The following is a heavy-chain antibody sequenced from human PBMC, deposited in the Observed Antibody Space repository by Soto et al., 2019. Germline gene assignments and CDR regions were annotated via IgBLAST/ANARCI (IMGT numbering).Heavy chain of an antibody. CDR1: GFTFDDYG. J-gene: IGHJ5*02. Sequence: GGSLRLSCAASGFTFDDYGMSWVRQAPGKGLEWVSGINWNGGSTGYAESVKGRFTISRDNAKNSLYLQMNSLRAEDTALYYCAREGYGSGSYYNVPWFDPWGQGTLVTVSS. D-gene: IGHD3-10*01. V-gene: IGHV3-20*04. CDR2: INWNGGST. CDR3: AREGYGSGSYYNVPWFDP.